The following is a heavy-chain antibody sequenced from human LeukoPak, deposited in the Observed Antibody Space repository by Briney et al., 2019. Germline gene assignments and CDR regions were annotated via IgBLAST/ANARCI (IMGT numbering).Heavy chain of an antibody. V-gene: IGHV1-46*01. J-gene: IGHJ4*02. CDR3: ARARVGQWLDGGRMDVGY. D-gene: IGHD6-19*01. CDR1: GYTFTSYY. Sequence: GASVKVSCKASGYTFTSYYMHWVRQAPGQGLEWMGIINPSGGSISYAQKFQGRVTMTRDTSTSTVYMELSSLRSEDTAVYYCARARVGQWLDGGRMDVGYWGQGTLVTVSS. CDR2: INPSGGSI.